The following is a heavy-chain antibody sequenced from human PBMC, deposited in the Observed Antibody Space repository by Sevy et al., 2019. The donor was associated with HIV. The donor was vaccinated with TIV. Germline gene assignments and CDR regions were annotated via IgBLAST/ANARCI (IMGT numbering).Heavy chain of an antibody. Sequence: GGSLRLSCAASGFIFSRYEMNWVRQAPGKGLEWVSYISHSGGAINYAYSVKGRFTVSRDNAKNSLYLQMDSLRAEDTAVYYCVRDLPPSATTVAHFDYWGQGTLVTVSS. CDR1: GFIFSRYE. CDR3: VRDLPPSATTVAHFDY. CDR2: ISHSGGAI. V-gene: IGHV3-48*03. D-gene: IGHD4-17*01. J-gene: IGHJ4*02.